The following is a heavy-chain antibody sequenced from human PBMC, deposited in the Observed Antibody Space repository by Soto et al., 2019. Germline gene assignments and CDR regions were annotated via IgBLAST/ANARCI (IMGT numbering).Heavy chain of an antibody. CDR2: INAGNGNT. Sequence: ASVKVSCKASGYTFTSYAMHWVRQAPGQRLEWMGWINAGNGNTKYSQKFQGRVTITRDTSASTAYMELSSLRSGDTAVYYCARSIAAAGTSADYWGQGTLVTVSS. V-gene: IGHV1-3*01. CDR1: GYTFTSYA. CDR3: ARSIAAAGTSADY. D-gene: IGHD6-13*01. J-gene: IGHJ4*02.